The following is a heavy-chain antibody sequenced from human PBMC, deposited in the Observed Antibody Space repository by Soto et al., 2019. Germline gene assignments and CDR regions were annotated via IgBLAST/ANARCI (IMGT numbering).Heavy chain of an antibody. J-gene: IGHJ5*02. CDR3: ARGPYRIVPAVGWFDP. Sequence: GASVKVSCKASGGTFSSYAISWVRQAPGQGLEWMGGIIPIFGTANYAQKFQGRVTITADESTSTAYMELSSLRSEDTAVYYCARGPYRIVPAVGWFDPWGQGTLVTVSS. D-gene: IGHD2-2*01. V-gene: IGHV1-69*13. CDR1: GGTFSSYA. CDR2: IIPIFGTA.